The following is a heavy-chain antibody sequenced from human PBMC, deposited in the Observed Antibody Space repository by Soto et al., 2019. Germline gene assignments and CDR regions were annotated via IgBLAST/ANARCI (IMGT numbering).Heavy chain of an antibody. CDR3: ARDGGAYSIGWDFDF. CDR2: INSGGGIT. J-gene: IGHJ4*02. CDR1: GFTFSNYV. Sequence: EVQLLESGGGLVQPGGSLRLSCTVSGFTFSNYVMSWVRQAPGKGLDWVSSINSGGGITDYADSVKGRFTISRDNSKNTLHLQRNSLRAEDTAVYYCARDGGAYSIGWDFDFWGQGTLVTVSS. V-gene: IGHV3-23*01. D-gene: IGHD6-19*01.